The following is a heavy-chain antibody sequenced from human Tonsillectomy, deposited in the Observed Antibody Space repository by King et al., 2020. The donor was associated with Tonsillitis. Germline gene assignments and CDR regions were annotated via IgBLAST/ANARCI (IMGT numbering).Heavy chain of an antibody. D-gene: IGHD5-24*01. V-gene: IGHV3-48*03. Sequence: VQLVESGGGLVQPGGSLRLSCAASGFTFSSYEMNWVRQAPGKGLERVSFISSSGRTIYYGDSVKGRFTISRDNAKNSLYLQMNTLRAEDTAIYYCAREDGDADAFDIWGQGTMVTVSS. CDR1: GFTFSSYE. CDR3: AREDGDADAFDI. CDR2: ISSSGRTI. J-gene: IGHJ3*02.